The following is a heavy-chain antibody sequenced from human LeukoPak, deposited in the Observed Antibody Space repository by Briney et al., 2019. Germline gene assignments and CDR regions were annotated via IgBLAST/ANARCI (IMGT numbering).Heavy chain of an antibody. J-gene: IGHJ4*02. CDR2: INHSGST. D-gene: IGHD5-24*01. CDR1: GGSFSGYY. CDR3: ARGAMATTPSFDY. V-gene: IGHV4-34*01. Sequence: KPSETPSLTCAVYGGSFSGYYWSWIRQPPGKGLEWIGEINHSGSTNYDPSLKSRVTMSLDTSRNQFSLKLTSLTAADTAVYYCARGAMATTPSFDYWGQGTLVTVSS.